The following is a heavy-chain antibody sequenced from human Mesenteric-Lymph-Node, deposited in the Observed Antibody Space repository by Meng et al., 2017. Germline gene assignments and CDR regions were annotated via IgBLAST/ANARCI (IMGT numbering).Heavy chain of an antibody. D-gene: IGHD3-16*02. CDR1: GDSMNSDKYY. CDR2: IHYSGNA. CDR3: ARLKYAYDWMIYRYPPNFDF. J-gene: IGHJ4*02. Sequence: SETLSLTCTVSGDSMNSDKYYWAWLRQPPGGGLDWLGHIHYSGNAHYNPSLKSRVTISADTSKNQVSLNLTSVTAADTALYYCARLKYAYDWMIYRYPPNFDFWGQGVLVTVSS. V-gene: IGHV4-39*07.